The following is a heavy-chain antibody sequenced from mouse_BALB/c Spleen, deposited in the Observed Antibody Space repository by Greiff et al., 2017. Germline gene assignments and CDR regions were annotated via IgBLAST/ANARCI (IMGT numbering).Heavy chain of an antibody. J-gene: IGHJ4*01. CDR1: GFTFSSYT. CDR2: ISSGGSYT. Sequence: EVMLVESGGGLVKPGGSLKLSCAASGFTFSSYTMSWVRQTPEKRLEWVATISSGGSYTYYPDSVKGRFTISRDNAKNTLYLQMSSLKSEDTAMYYCTRDERSLYYAMDYWGQGTSVTVSS. V-gene: IGHV5-6-4*01. CDR3: TRDERSLYYAMDY.